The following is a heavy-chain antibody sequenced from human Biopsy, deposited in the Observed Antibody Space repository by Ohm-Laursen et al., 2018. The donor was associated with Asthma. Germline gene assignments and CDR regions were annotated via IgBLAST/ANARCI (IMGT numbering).Heavy chain of an antibody. D-gene: IGHD3-10*01. Sequence: ASVKVSCQTSGYTFNSAGITWVRQAPGQGLEWMGWLSVYNGNTKVAQKLQDRVTMITDTSTGTAYMELRSLRSDDTAVYFCARAVDYSHYYGIDVWGQGTTVTVS. CDR2: LSVYNGNT. V-gene: IGHV1-18*01. CDR1: GYTFNSAG. CDR3: ARAVDYSHYYGIDV. J-gene: IGHJ6*02.